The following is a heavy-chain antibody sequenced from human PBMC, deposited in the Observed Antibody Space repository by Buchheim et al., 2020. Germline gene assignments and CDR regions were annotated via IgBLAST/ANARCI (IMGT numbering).Heavy chain of an antibody. J-gene: IGHJ4*02. V-gene: IGHV3-7*01. CDR1: GFTFNTYW. Sequence: EVQLVESGGDLVQPGGSLRLSCAASGFTFNTYWMSWVRQAPGKGLEWVATLKSVGSEKYYVDSVKGRFTVSRDNAENSLFLQMDSLRVEDTAVYYCARARWGGTGPDYWGQGTL. D-gene: IGHD1-1*01. CDR2: LKSVGSEK. CDR3: ARARWGGTGPDY.